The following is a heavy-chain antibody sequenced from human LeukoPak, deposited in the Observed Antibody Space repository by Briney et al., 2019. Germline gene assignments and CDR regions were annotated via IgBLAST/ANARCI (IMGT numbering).Heavy chain of an antibody. Sequence: GGSLRLSCAASGFTFSSYALSWVRQAPGKGLKWVSGISGGGGSTYYADSVKGRFIISRDNSKKTLYLQMNSLRAEDTAIYYCAKGDGSGSYGYFDFWGQGTLGTVSS. J-gene: IGHJ4*02. CDR2: ISGGGGST. V-gene: IGHV3-23*01. CDR1: GFTFSSYA. CDR3: AKGDGSGSYGYFDF. D-gene: IGHD3-10*01.